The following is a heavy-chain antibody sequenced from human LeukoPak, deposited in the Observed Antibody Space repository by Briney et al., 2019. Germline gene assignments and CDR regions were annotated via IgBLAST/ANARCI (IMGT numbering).Heavy chain of an antibody. CDR3: ARAEKMVIIPFDY. Sequence: SETLSLTCTVSGYSISSGYYGGWIRQPPGKGLEWIGSIYYSGSTYYNPSLKSRVTISVDTSKNQFSLKLSSVTAADTAVYYCARAEKMVIIPFDYWGQGTLVTVSS. D-gene: IGHD3-3*01. J-gene: IGHJ4*02. CDR2: IYYSGST. V-gene: IGHV4-38-2*02. CDR1: GYSISSGYY.